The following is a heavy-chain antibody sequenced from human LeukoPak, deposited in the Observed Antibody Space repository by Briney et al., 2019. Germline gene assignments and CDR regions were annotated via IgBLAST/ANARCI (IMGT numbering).Heavy chain of an antibody. V-gene: IGHV4-38-2*02. J-gene: IGHJ5*02. Sequence: PSETLSLTCTVSGYSISSGYYWGWIRQPPGKGLEWIGSIYQSGSTYYNPFLKSRVTISVDTSKNQFSLKLSSVTAADTAVYFCARVPGPNWFDPWGQGTLVTVSS. CDR2: IYQSGST. CDR3: ARVPGPNWFDP. CDR1: GYSISSGYY.